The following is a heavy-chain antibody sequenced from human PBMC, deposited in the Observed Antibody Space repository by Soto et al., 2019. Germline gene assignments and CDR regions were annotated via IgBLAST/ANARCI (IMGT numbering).Heavy chain of an antibody. CDR1: GFTVSSNY. CDR2: IYSGGSK. V-gene: IGHV3-66*01. CDR3: AREGIRSPLYY. D-gene: IGHD4-17*01. J-gene: IGHJ4*02. Sequence: EVQLVESGGGLVQPGGSLSLSCAVSGFTVSSNYMSWVRQAPGKGLEWVSVIYSGGSKYYADSVKGRFTISRDNSKNTRYIQMNSLRAEDTAVYYCAREGIRSPLYYWGQGTLVTVSS.